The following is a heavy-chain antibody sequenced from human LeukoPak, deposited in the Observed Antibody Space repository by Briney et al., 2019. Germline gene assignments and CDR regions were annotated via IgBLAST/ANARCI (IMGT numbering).Heavy chain of an antibody. V-gene: IGHV4-34*01. CDR2: IHNSETT. CDR1: GGPFSGYF. CDR3: ARRYYYNLGSFPFDF. J-gene: IGHJ4*02. D-gene: IGHD3-10*01. Sequence: SETLSLTCAVSGGPFSGYFWSWIRQSSGKGLEWIGEIHNSETTNYNPSLNSRVTISEDTSKNQFYLNLSSVTAADTAVYYCARRYYYNLGSFPFDFWGQGTLVTVSS.